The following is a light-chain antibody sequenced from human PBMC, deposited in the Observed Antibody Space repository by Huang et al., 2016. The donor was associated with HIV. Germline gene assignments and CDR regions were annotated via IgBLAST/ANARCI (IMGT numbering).Light chain of an antibody. CDR2: SAS. CDR1: QSIDGY. CDR3: QQSYSTLIT. J-gene: IGKJ5*01. V-gene: IGKV1-39*01. Sequence: IQMTQSPSSLSASVGDRVTITCRAGQSIDGYLNWYPQKSGKAPKLLISSASTLHTGVPPRFSGSGSGTDYTLIINNVPPDDFATYFCQQSYSTLITFGQGSRL.